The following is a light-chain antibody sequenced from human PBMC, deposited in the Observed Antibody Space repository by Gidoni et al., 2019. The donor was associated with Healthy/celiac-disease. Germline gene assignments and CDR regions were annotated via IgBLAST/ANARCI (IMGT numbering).Light chain of an antibody. CDR2: SAS. Sequence: EIVRTQSPAPLSVSPGDRATLSCRASQSVSSNLAWYQQNPGQAPRLLIYSASTRATGIPARFSGSGSGTEFTLTISSLQSEDFAVYYCQHRKTFGQGTKVEIK. CDR3: QHRKT. CDR1: QSVSSN. J-gene: IGKJ1*01. V-gene: IGKV3-15*01.